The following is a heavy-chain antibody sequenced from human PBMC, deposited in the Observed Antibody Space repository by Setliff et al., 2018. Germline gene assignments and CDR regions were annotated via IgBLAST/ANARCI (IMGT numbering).Heavy chain of an antibody. J-gene: IGHJ6*03. CDR2: INPDGSEK. D-gene: IGHD3-22*01. CDR3: ARLALTGYDSSGYYYALEYYYYMDV. Sequence: GGSLRLSCASSGFIFTKEWMSWVRQAPGTGLELVANINPDGSEKNYVDSVKGRFTISRDNANQSLYLQMNSLRAEDTAVYYCARLALTGYDSSGYYYALEYYYYMDVWGKGTTVTVSS. CDR1: GFIFTKEW. V-gene: IGHV3-7*01.